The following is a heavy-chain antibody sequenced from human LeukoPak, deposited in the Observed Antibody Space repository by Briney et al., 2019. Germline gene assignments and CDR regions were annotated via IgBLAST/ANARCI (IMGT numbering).Heavy chain of an antibody. CDR3: TTERGDYSSVSGFDY. Sequence: GGSLRLFCAASGFTFSSYAMHWVRQDPAKGLEWVAFIRYDGSKTFYGESVRGRFTISRDNPKSTLNLQMNSVSNEDTAVYYCTTERGDYSSVSGFDYWGQGTLVTVSS. J-gene: IGHJ4*02. D-gene: IGHD6-19*01. CDR1: GFTFSSYA. CDR2: IRYDGSKT. V-gene: IGHV3-30*02.